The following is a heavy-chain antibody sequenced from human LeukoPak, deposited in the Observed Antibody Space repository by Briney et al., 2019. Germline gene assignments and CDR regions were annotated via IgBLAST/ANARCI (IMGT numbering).Heavy chain of an antibody. Sequence: ASVKVSCKASGYTFTGYYMHWVRQAPGQGLEWMGWINPNSGSTNYAQKFQGRVTMTRDTSISTAYMELSRLRSDDTAVYYCAGTRFLEWFKSFWFDPWGQGTLVTVSS. D-gene: IGHD3-3*01. CDR2: INPNSGST. J-gene: IGHJ5*02. V-gene: IGHV1-2*02. CDR1: GYTFTGYY. CDR3: AGTRFLEWFKSFWFDP.